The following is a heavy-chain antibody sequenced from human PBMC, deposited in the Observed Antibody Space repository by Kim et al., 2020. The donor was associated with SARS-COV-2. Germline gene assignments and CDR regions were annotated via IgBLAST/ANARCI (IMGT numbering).Heavy chain of an antibody. CDR3: ASVLNIGAHYYYYGMDV. J-gene: IGHJ6*02. CDR1: GYTFTSYA. CDR2: INAANGHT. D-gene: IGHD2-15*01. Sequence: ASVKVSCKASGYTFTSYAIHWVRQAPGQRLEWMGWINAANGHTKYSQKFQGRVTITRDTSASTAYMDLSSLRSEDTAVYYCASVLNIGAHYYYYGMDVWGQGTTVTVSS. V-gene: IGHV1-3*01.